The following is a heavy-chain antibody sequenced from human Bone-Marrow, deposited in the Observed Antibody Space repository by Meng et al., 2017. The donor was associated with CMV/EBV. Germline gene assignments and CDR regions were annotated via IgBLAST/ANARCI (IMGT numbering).Heavy chain of an antibody. V-gene: IGHV3-23*03. CDR3: ARLGSYTYYYYGMDV. CDR2: IYSGGSAT. Sequence: GESLKISCAASGFAFSTDAMTWVRQAPGKGLEWVSVIYSGGSATYHADSVKGRFHISRDNSKNMVYLQMNSLRADDTARYYCARLGSYTYYYYGMDVWGQGTTVTGSS. D-gene: IGHD1-26*01. J-gene: IGHJ6*01. CDR1: GFAFSTDA.